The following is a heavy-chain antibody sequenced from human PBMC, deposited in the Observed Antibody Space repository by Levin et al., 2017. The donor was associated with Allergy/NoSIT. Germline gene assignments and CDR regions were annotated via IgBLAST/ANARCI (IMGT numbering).Heavy chain of an antibody. CDR3: ARGRWGSVPSLFDY. V-gene: IGHV4-34*01. CDR2: IDHSANT. D-gene: IGHD3-16*01. J-gene: IGHJ4*02. Sequence: SCAVYGGSFSGYQWSWIRQSPGKGLEWIGEIDHSANTNYSPSLKSRVTISVDTSKKQFSLKLRSATAADTAVYYCARGRWGSVPSLFDYWGQGTLVTVSS. CDR1: GGSFSGYQ.